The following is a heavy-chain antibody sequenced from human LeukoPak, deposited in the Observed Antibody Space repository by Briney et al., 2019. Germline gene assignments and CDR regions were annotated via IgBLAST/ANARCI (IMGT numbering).Heavy chain of an antibody. CDR3: ARHGFDCSGGSCYSFEVDY. V-gene: IGHV4-59*08. J-gene: IGHJ4*02. Sequence: PSETLSLTCTVSGGSISSYYWSWIRQPPGKGLEWIGYIYYSGSTYYNPSLKSRVTISVDTSKNQFSLKLSSVTAADTAVYYCARHGFDCSGGSCYSFEVDYWGQGTLVTVSS. CDR2: IYYSGST. D-gene: IGHD2-15*01. CDR1: GGSISSYY.